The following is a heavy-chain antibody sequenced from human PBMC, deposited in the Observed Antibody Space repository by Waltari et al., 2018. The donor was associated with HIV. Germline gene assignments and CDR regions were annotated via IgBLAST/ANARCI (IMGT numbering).Heavy chain of an antibody. Sequence: EVQLVETGGGLIQPGGSLRLSCAASGFTVNGNYMSWVRQAPGKGLEWVSILYSGGHTYYADSVKGRFTVSRDNSKNTLYLQMNSLRAEDTAVYFCARVLGRPQLDAFDFWGQGTMVTVSS. V-gene: IGHV3-53*02. D-gene: IGHD3-16*01. J-gene: IGHJ3*01. CDR3: ARVLGRPQLDAFDF. CDR1: GFTVNGNY. CDR2: LYSGGHT.